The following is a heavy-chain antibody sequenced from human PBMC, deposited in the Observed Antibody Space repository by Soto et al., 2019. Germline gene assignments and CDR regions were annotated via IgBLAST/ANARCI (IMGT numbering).Heavy chain of an antibody. J-gene: IGHJ4*02. CDR2: ISYDGSNK. CDR3: ARDPERLRFGYYFDY. V-gene: IGHV3-30-3*01. D-gene: IGHD5-12*01. Sequence: GGSLRLSCAASGFTFSSYAMHWVRQAPGKGLEWVAVISYDGSNKYYADSVKGRFTISRDNSKNTLYLQMNSLRAEDTAVYYCARDPERLRFGYYFDYWGQGTLVTVSS. CDR1: GFTFSSYA.